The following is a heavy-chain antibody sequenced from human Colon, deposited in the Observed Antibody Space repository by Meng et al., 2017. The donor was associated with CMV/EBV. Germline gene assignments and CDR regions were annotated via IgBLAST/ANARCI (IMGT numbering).Heavy chain of an antibody. Sequence: GASLKISCAASGFTFSDYIMNWVRQAPGKGLEWVSSISATSTYIYYADSVKGRFTISRDNGKNLVYLQMNNLRAEDTAVYYCARDTTSGSYIHHYGMDVWGLGTTVTVSS. CDR3: ARDTTSGSYIHHYGMDV. J-gene: IGHJ6*02. D-gene: IGHD1-26*01. CDR1: GFTFSDYI. CDR2: ISATSTYI. V-gene: IGHV3-21*06.